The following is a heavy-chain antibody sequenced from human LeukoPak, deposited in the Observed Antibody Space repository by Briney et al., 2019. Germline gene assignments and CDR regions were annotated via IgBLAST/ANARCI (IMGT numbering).Heavy chain of an antibody. CDR1: GFTFSDYY. V-gene: IGHV3-11*06. CDR3: ARFYCTGDSDSCYAMDV. Sequence: GGSLRLSCAASGFTFSDYYMSWIRQAPGKGLEWVSYISSSSSYTNYADSVKGRFTISRDNAKNSLYLQMNSLRAEDTAVYYCARFYCTGDSDSCYAMDVWGQGTTVTVSS. J-gene: IGHJ6*02. D-gene: IGHD2-8*02. CDR2: ISSSSSYT.